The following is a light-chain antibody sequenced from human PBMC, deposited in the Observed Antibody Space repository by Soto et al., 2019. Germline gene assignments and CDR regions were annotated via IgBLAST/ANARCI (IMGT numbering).Light chain of an antibody. CDR1: QSVGSSD. Sequence: TVLTQSPYTLPLCPGERATLSCRASQSVGSSDLAWYQQKPGQAPRLLIYGASSRATGIPDRFSGSGSGTDFTLTISRVEPEDFAVYYCQQYGSSPSWTFGQGTKVDI. V-gene: IGKV3-20*01. CDR3: QQYGSSPSWT. J-gene: IGKJ1*01. CDR2: GAS.